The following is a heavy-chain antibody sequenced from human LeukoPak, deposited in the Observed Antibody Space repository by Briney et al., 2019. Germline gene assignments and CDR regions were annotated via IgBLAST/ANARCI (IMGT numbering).Heavy chain of an antibody. V-gene: IGHV4-61*02. J-gene: IGHJ6*03. D-gene: IGHD3-22*01. Sequence: SETLSLTCTVSGGSISSGSYYWSWIRQPAGKGLEWIGRIYTSGSTNYNPSLKSRVTISVDTSKNQFSLKLSSVTAADTAVYYCARSSGWSHYYYYYYMDVWGKGTTVTVSS. CDR3: ARSSGWSHYYYYYYMDV. CDR1: GGSISSGSYY. CDR2: IYTSGST.